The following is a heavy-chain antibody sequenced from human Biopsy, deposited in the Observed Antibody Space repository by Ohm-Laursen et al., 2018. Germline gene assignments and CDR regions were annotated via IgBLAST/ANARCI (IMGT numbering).Heavy chain of an antibody. CDR3: ARDPLNGHKHFDY. CDR2: INCKTGAT. J-gene: IGHJ4*02. V-gene: IGHV1-2*02. D-gene: IGHD2-8*01. CDR1: SYTFTDYN. Sequence: SVKVSCNASSYTFTDYNIHWMRQAPGQGLEWLGYINCKTGATNYAQKFQGTVTMTRDTSISTAYQALGSLRSADTAIYYCARDPLNGHKHFDYWGQGSLVTVSS.